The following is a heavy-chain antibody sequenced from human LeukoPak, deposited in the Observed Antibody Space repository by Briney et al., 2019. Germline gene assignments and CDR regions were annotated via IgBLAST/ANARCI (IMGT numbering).Heavy chain of an antibody. J-gene: IGHJ5*02. D-gene: IGHD4-17*01. CDR3: ARDDSDYGDYARFDP. V-gene: IGHV4-38-2*02. CDR1: GVSISSYY. Sequence: SETLSLTCTVSGVSISSYYWSWLRQSPGKGLEWIGSIYHSGSTYYNPSLKSRVTISVDTSKNQFSLKLSSVTAADTAVYYCARDDSDYGDYARFDPWGQGTLVTVSS. CDR2: IYHSGST.